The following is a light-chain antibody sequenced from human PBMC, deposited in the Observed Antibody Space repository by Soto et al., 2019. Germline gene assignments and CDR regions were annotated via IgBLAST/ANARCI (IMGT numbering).Light chain of an antibody. CDR1: SSDIGDYNY. CDR3: CSYTTTNTFV. V-gene: IGLV2-14*01. J-gene: IGLJ1*01. Sequence: QSALTQPASVSGSPGQSITISCSGSSSDIGDYNYVSWYQQHPGKAPKLMIYHVTDRPSGISNRFSGSKSGNTASLTISGLQAEDEADYYCCSYTTTNTFVFGTGTKLTVL. CDR2: HVT.